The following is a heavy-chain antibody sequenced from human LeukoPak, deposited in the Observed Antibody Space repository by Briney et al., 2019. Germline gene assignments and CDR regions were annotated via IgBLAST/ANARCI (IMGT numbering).Heavy chain of an antibody. CDR1: GGSISSYY. CDR3: ARISNWNDGYFAY. V-gene: IGHV4-59*01. CDR2: IYYSGYT. D-gene: IGHD1-1*01. Sequence: SETLSLTCTVSGGSISSYYWSWIRQPPGKGLEWIGYIYYSGYTNYNPSLKSRVTISVDTFKNQFSLKLSSVTAADTAVYYCARISNWNDGYFAYWGQGTLVFVSS. J-gene: IGHJ4*02.